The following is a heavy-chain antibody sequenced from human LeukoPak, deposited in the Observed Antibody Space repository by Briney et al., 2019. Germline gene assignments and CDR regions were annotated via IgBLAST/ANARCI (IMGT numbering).Heavy chain of an antibody. CDR3: ARVPLDYYSSSRLGALDI. Sequence: ASVKVSCKASGYTFSGNYLHWVRQAPGQGLEWMGCINPNSGGANYAKRFQGRVTMTRDTSISTVYMGLSRLRSDDTAVYYCARVPLDYYSSSRLGALDIWGQGTLVTVSS. V-gene: IGHV1-2*02. D-gene: IGHD3-22*01. CDR1: GYTFSGNY. J-gene: IGHJ3*02. CDR2: INPNSGGA.